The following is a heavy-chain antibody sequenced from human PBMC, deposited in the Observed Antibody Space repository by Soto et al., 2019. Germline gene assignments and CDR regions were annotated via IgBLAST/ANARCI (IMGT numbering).Heavy chain of an antibody. V-gene: IGHV1-69*12. J-gene: IGHJ3*02. Sequence: QVQLVQSGAEVKKPGSSVKVSCKASGGTFSSYAISWVRQAPGQGLEWMGGIIPIFGTANYAQKFQGRVTIXAXASTSPADMELSSLRSEDTAVYYCASQTVTNDAFDIWGQGTMVTVSS. CDR3: ASQTVTNDAFDI. CDR1: GGTFSSYA. D-gene: IGHD4-17*01. CDR2: IIPIFGTA.